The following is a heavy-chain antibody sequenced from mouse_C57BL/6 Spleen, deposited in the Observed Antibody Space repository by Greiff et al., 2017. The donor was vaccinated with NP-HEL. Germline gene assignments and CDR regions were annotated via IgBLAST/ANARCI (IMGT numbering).Heavy chain of an antibody. CDR1: GFTFNTYA. CDR3: VSTGGGAWFAY. Sequence: EVKVVESGGGLVQPKGSLKLSCAASGFTFNTYAMHWVRQAPGKGLEWVARIRSKSSNYATYYADSVKDRFTISRDDSKSMLYLQMNNLKTEDTAMYYGVSTGGGAWFAYWGQGTLVTVSA. CDR2: IRSKSSNYAT. J-gene: IGHJ3*01. D-gene: IGHD4-1*02. V-gene: IGHV10-3*01.